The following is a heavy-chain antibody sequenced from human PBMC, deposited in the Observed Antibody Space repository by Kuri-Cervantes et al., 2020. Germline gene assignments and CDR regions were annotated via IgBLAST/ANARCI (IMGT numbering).Heavy chain of an antibody. V-gene: IGHV3-9*01. CDR1: GFTFSSYG. CDR3: AKDMGDAY. CDR2: ISWNSGSI. D-gene: IGHD3-16*01. J-gene: IGHJ4*02. Sequence: SLKISCAASGFTFSSYGMHWVRQAPGKGLEWVSGISWNSGSIGYADSVKGRFTISRDNAKNSLYLQMNSLRAEDTALYYCAKDMGDAYWGQGTLVTVSS.